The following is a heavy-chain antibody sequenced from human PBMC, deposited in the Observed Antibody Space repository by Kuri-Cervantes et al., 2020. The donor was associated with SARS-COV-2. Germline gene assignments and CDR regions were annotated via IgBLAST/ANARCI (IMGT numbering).Heavy chain of an antibody. CDR3: ARDLGILTGYYSHYYYYYGMDV. CDR1: GFTFSSYA. CDR2: ISYDGSNK. V-gene: IGHV3-30-3*01. Sequence: LKISCAASGFTFSSYAMHWVRQAPGKGLEWVAVISYDGSNKYYADSVKGRFTISRDNSKNSLYLQMNSLRAEDTAVYYCARDLGILTGYYSHYYYYYGMDVWGQGTTVTVSS. J-gene: IGHJ6*02. D-gene: IGHD3-9*01.